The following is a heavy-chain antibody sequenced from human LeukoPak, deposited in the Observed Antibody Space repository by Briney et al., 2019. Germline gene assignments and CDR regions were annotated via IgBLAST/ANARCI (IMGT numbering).Heavy chain of an antibody. V-gene: IGHV1-69*05. D-gene: IGHD5-24*01. CDR3: ASAEMATHLHYYYYMDV. CDR2: IFPIFGTA. Sequence: SVKVSCKASGGTFSSYAISWVRQAPGQGVEWMGGIFPIFGTANYAQKFQGRVKNTTDESTNTAYMELSGLRSEDTDVYYCASAEMATHLHYYYYMDVWGKGNTVTVSS. J-gene: IGHJ6*03. CDR1: GGTFSSYA.